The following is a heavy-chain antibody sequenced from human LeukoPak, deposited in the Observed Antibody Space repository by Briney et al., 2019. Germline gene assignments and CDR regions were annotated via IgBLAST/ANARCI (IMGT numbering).Heavy chain of an antibody. CDR2: IWYDGTNK. CDR1: GFTFSSYG. CDR3: ARDPGPTLVRGVISYFDY. D-gene: IGHD3-10*01. J-gene: IGHJ4*02. V-gene: IGHV3-33*01. Sequence: GRSLRLSCAASGFTFSSYGMHWVRQAPGKGLEWVAVIWYDGTNKYYADSVKGRFTISRDKSKNTLDLQMNRLRVEDTAVYYCARDPGPTLVRGVISYFDYWGQGTLVTVSS.